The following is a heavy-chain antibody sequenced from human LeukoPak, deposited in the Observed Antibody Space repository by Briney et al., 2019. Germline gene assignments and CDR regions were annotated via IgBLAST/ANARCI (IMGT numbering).Heavy chain of an antibody. CDR2: VTSYNGDT. Sequence: ASVKVSCKASGYTFNNYGISWVRQAPGQGLEWMGWVTSYNGDTNYAQKFHGRVTMSTDTSTSTAYMELSRLRSDDTAVYYCARGELGYCSGGSCYAYWGQGTLVTVSS. CDR1: GYTFNNYG. V-gene: IGHV1-18*01. J-gene: IGHJ4*02. D-gene: IGHD2-15*01. CDR3: ARGELGYCSGGSCYAY.